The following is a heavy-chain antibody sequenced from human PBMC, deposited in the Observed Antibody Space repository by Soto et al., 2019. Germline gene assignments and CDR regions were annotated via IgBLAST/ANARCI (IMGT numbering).Heavy chain of an antibody. CDR3: AKTLWFGEELFDY. CDR1: GFTFSSNA. V-gene: IGHV3-23*01. Sequence: EVQLLESGGGLVQPGGSMRLSCAASGFTFSSNAMRLVRQAPGKGLEWVSAISGSGGSTYYADSVKGRFTISRYNYKNTLYLQMNSLRAEDTAVYYCAKTLWFGEELFDYWGQGTLVTVSS. D-gene: IGHD3-10*01. J-gene: IGHJ4*02. CDR2: ISGSGGST.